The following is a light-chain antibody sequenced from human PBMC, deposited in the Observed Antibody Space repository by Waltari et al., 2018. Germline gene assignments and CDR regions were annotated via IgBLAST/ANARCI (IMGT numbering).Light chain of an antibody. J-gene: IGKJ1*01. V-gene: IGKV3-20*01. CDR2: DAS. Sequence: EHVLTQSPGTLASSAGEGATLSCRASQSVGRALAWYQQKPGQAPRLLIYDASSRATGISDKYSGSGSGTDFSLTISRVEPEDFAVYFCQMYVRLPVTFGQGTKVEVK. CDR3: QMYVRLPVT. CDR1: QSVGRA.